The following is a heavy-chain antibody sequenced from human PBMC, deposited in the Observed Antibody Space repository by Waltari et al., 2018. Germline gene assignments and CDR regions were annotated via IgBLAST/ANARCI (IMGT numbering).Heavy chain of an antibody. Sequence: EVQLVESGGGLVQPGGSLRPACAASGFTFISCSMNWVRKPHGKGLAWVSYISSSSSTIYYADSVKGRFTISRDNAKNSLYLQMNSLRAEDTAVYYCASGEGYDYVWGSYRSAGFDYWGQGTLVTVSS. CDR3: ASGEGYDYVWGSYRSAGFDY. CDR2: ISSSSSTI. CDR1: GFTFISCS. D-gene: IGHD3-16*02. V-gene: IGHV3-48*04. J-gene: IGHJ4*02.